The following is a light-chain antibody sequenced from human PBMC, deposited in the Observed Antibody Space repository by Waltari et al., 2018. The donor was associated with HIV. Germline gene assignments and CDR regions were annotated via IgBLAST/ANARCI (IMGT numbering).Light chain of an antibody. CDR3: QQYNGYPLT. Sequence: DIKMTQSPSTLSASVGDRVIITCRASQSISSGLAWYQQRPGRAPNLLIYKASSLRSGVPSRFSGSGSGTEFTLTISSLQPDDFATYYCQQYNGYPLTFGGGTKVEIK. CDR1: QSISSG. J-gene: IGKJ4*01. CDR2: KAS. V-gene: IGKV1-5*03.